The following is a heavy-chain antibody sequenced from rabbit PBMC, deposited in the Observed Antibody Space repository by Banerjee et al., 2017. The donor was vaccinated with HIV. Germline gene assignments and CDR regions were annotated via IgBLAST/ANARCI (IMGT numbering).Heavy chain of an antibody. CDR1: GLDFSSSYW. D-gene: IGHD4-1*01. CDR2: IDVSSSGST. Sequence: QSLEESGGDLVKPGASLTLTCTASGLDFSSSYWICWVRQAPGKGLEWIACIDVSSSGSTYYASWVNGRFTITRSTSLNTVTLKMTSLTAADTATYFCARDLAGVIGWNFNLWGPGTLVTVS. CDR3: ARDLAGVIGWNFNL. J-gene: IGHJ4*01. V-gene: IGHV1S40*01.